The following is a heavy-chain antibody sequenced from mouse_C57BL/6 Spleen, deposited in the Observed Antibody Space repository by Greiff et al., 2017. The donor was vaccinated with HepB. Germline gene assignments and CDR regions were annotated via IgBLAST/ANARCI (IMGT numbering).Heavy chain of an antibody. J-gene: IGHJ1*03. CDR3: ARFYYGSSYRYFDV. CDR1: GYTFTSYW. D-gene: IGHD1-1*01. Sequence: QVQLQQPGAELVRPGSSVKLSCKASGYTFTSYWMHWVKQRPIQGLEWIGNIDPSDSATHYNQKFKDKATLSVDKSSSTAYMQLSSLTSEDSAVYYCARFYYGSSYRYFDVWGTGTTVTVSS. V-gene: IGHV1-52*01. CDR2: IDPSDSAT.